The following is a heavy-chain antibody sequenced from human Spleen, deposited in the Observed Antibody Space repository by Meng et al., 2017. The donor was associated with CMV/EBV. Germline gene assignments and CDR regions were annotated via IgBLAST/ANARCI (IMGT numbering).Heavy chain of an antibody. Sequence: GSFSGDYWSWISKPPGKRREWIGESNHSGSTNYNPSLKSRVTISVDTSKNQFALKLSSVTAADTAVYYCARRATVVTRGGYYGMDVWGQGTTVTVSS. V-gene: IGHV4-34*01. CDR3: ARRATVVTRGGYYGMDV. J-gene: IGHJ6*02. CDR2: SNHSGST. CDR1: GSFSGDY. D-gene: IGHD4-23*01.